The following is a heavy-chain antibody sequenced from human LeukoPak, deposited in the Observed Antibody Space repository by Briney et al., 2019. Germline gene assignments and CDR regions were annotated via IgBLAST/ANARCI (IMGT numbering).Heavy chain of an antibody. CDR3: ASSGYYYGAFDY. D-gene: IGHD3-22*01. Sequence: GGSLRLSCAASGFTFSSYAMHWVRQAPGKGLEWVAVISYDGSNKYYADSMKGRFTISRDNSKNTLYLQMNSLRAEDTAVYYCASSGYYYGAFDYWGQGTLVTVSS. CDR1: GFTFSSYA. J-gene: IGHJ4*02. CDR2: ISYDGSNK. V-gene: IGHV3-30-3*01.